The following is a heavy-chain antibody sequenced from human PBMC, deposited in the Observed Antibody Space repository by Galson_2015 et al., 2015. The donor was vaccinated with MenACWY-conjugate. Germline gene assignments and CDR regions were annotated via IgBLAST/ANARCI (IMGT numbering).Heavy chain of an antibody. J-gene: IGHJ5*02. V-gene: IGHV3-74*01. CDR2: ISGDASSS. D-gene: IGHD2-21*01. CDR1: GFTFSRYW. CDR3: ASSEIVSS. Sequence: SLRLSCAAPGFTFSRYWMHWVHQIPGKGLVWVSRISGDASSSYYADSVRGRFTISRDNAKNTLYLQMSSLKVEDSAVYYCASSEIVSSWGRGALVTVSS.